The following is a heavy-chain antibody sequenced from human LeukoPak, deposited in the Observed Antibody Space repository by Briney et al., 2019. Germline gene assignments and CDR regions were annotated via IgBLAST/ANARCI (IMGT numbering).Heavy chain of an antibody. CDR2: IYTSGST. CDR3: ARDKGSGWRTHNWFDP. D-gene: IGHD6-19*01. Sequence: SETLSLTCTVSGGSISSGSYYWSWIRQPAGKGLEWIGRIYTSGSTNYNPSLKSRVTISVDTSKNQFSLKLSSVTAADTAVYYCARDKGSGWRTHNWFDPWGQGTLVTVSS. J-gene: IGHJ5*02. CDR1: GGSISSGSYY. V-gene: IGHV4-61*02.